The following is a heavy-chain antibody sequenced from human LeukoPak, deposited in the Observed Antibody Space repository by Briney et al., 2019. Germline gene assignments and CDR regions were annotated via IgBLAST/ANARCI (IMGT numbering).Heavy chain of an antibody. CDR2: INTNTGNP. V-gene: IGHV7-4-1*02. D-gene: IGHD6-13*01. Sequence: ASVKVSCKASGYTFTSYAMNWVRQAPGQGLEWMGWINTNTGNPTYAQGFTGRFVFSLDTSVSTAYLQISSLKAEDTAVCYCAREGEGQQLVSIDYWGQGTLVTVSS. J-gene: IGHJ4*02. CDR3: AREGEGQQLVSIDY. CDR1: GYTFTSYA.